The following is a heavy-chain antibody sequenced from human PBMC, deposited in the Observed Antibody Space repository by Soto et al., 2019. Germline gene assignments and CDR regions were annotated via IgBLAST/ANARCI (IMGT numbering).Heavy chain of an antibody. CDR1: GYTFTNYG. J-gene: IGHJ4*02. CDR3: ARGRDYGDFYFDY. CDR2: ISPYNGNT. V-gene: IGHV1-18*01. Sequence: QVQLVQSGAEVKKPGASVKVSCKASGYTFTNYGINWVRQAPGLGLEWVGWISPYNGNTQNVEKLQGRVTMTTDTSTYTAHMELRSLRSDDTAVYYCARGRDYGDFYFDYWGPGTLVTVSS. D-gene: IGHD4-17*01.